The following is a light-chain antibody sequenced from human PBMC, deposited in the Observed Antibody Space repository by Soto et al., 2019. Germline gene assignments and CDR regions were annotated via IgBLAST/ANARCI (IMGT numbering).Light chain of an antibody. V-gene: IGKV1-5*03. CDR3: HQYNSYWT. J-gene: IGKJ1*01. CDR2: KTS. CDR1: QAIGSW. Sequence: DIQITQSPSSVSASVGDRVTITCRASQAIGSWLAWYQQKPGKAPKLLIYKTSILENGVPSRFSGSGSGTEFTLSISSLQPDDFATYYCHQYNSYWTFGQGTKVDIK.